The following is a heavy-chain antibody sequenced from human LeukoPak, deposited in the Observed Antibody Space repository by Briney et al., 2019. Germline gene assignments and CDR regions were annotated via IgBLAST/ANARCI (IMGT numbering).Heavy chain of an antibody. Sequence: GGSLRLSCAASGFTVSSNYMSWVRQAPGKGLEWVSVIYSGGSTYYADSVKGRFTISRDNSKNTLYLQMNSLRAEDTAVYYCARVLSSSSRAFDIWGQGTMVTVSS. J-gene: IGHJ3*02. V-gene: IGHV3-53*01. CDR2: IYSGGST. CDR3: ARVLSSSSRAFDI. CDR1: GFTVSSNY. D-gene: IGHD6-13*01.